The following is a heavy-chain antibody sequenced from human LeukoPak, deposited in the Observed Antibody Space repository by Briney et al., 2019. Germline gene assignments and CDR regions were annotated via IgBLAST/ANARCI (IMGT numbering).Heavy chain of an antibody. CDR1: GFTFSSYA. D-gene: IGHD3-16*01. CDR2: ISYDGSNK. Sequence: GGSLRLSCAASGFTFSSYAMHWVRQAPGKGLEWVAVISYDGSNKYYADSVKGRFTISRDNSKNTLYLQMNSLRAEDTAVYYCSRDWGETYSDYYGMDVWGKGTTVTVSS. CDR3: SRDWGETYSDYYGMDV. J-gene: IGHJ6*04. V-gene: IGHV3-30*04.